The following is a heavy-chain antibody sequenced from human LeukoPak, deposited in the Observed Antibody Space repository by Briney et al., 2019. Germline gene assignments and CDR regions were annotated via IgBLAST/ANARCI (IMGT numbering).Heavy chain of an antibody. J-gene: IGHJ4*02. Sequence: GGSLRLSCAASGFTFSSYEMNWVRQAPGKGLEWVSYISSSGSTIYYADSVKGRFTISRDNAKNSLCLQMNSLRAEDTAVYYCASYYDYDLDYWGQGTLVTVSS. D-gene: IGHD3-16*01. CDR3: ASYYDYDLDY. V-gene: IGHV3-48*03. CDR2: ISSSGSTI. CDR1: GFTFSSYE.